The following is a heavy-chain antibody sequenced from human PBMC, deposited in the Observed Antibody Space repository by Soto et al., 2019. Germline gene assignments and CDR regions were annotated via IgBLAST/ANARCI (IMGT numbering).Heavy chain of an antibody. D-gene: IGHD2-15*01. Sequence: ESGGGVVQPGRSLRLSCAASGFTFTPYAIHWVRQAPGKGLEWVAVISNDGRGKYYADSVKGRFTISRDNSKNTLYLQMNSLRSDDTAVYYCARDQCFGGGRSCYYFDFWGQGTLVTVSS. CDR2: ISNDGRGK. V-gene: IGHV3-30*04. CDR1: GFTFTPYA. J-gene: IGHJ4*02. CDR3: ARDQCFGGGRSCYYFDF.